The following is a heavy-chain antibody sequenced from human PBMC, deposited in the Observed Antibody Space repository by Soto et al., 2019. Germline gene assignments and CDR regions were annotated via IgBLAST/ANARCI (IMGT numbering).Heavy chain of an antibody. V-gene: IGHV3-30*18. J-gene: IGHJ4*02. CDR2: ISHDGSSA. CDR1: GFIFRSYG. Sequence: QVQLVESGGGVVQPGKSLRLSCAAAGFIFRSYGVHWVRQAPGKGLEWVAVISHDGSSAYYADAVNGRLTISRDNAKNTVYLQMNSLRAEDTAVYYCAKQGIEVAGTDYFDYWGQGALVTVAS. CDR3: AKQGIEVAGTDYFDY. D-gene: IGHD6-19*01.